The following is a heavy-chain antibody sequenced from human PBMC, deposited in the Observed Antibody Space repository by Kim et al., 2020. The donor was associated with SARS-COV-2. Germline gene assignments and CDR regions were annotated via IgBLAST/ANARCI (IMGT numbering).Heavy chain of an antibody. CDR3: ARQSPPAPSGYDILTGSFIDY. J-gene: IGHJ4*02. CDR2: IYPGDSDT. CDR1: GYSFTSYW. Sequence: GESLKISCKGSGYSFTSYWIGWVRQMPGKGLEWMGIIYPGDSDTRYSPSFQGQVTISADKSISTAYLQWSSLKASDTAMYYCARQSPPAPSGYDILTGSFIDYWGQGTLVTVSS. V-gene: IGHV5-51*01. D-gene: IGHD3-9*01.